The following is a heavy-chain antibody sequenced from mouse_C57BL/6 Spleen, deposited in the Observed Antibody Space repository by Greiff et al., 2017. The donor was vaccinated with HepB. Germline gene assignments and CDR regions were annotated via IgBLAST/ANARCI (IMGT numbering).Heavy chain of an antibody. J-gene: IGHJ1*03. CDR2: IYPRDGST. D-gene: IGHD2-5*01. Sequence: VQLQQSDAELVKPGASVKISCKVSGYTFTDHTIHWMKQRPEQGLEWIGYIYPRDGSTKYNEKFKGKATLTADKSSSTAYMQLNSLTSEDSAVYFCARRSDYSNGYWYVDVWGTGTTVTVSS. CDR3: ARRSDYSNGYWYVDV. V-gene: IGHV1-78*01. CDR1: GYTFTDHT.